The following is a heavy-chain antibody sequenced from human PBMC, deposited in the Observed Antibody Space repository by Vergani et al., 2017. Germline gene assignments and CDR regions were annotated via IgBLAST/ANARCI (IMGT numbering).Heavy chain of an antibody. CDR2: IHHSGDT. D-gene: IGHD6-13*01. Sequence: QVQLQESGPGLVKPSETLTLTCDVSDSSIMTNPYWGWFRQSPGKGLEWIGCIHHSGDTHYNSSLKSRVSISIVSSSKFSLSLTSVTAADTAVYYCARPGSSSWYQVSWYFDLWGRGTLVTVSS. V-gene: IGHV4-38-2*01. CDR3: ARPGSSSWYQVSWYFDL. CDR1: DSSIMTNPY. J-gene: IGHJ2*01.